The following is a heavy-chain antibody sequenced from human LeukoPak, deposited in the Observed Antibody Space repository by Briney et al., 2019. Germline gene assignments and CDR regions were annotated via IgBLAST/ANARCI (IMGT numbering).Heavy chain of an antibody. V-gene: IGHV3-11*01. CDR1: GFTFSDYY. CDR3: ARVSYSSSWTPYYYYYYMDV. D-gene: IGHD6-13*01. Sequence: GGSLRLSCAASGFTFSDYYMSWIRQAPGKGLEWVSYISSSGSTIYYADSVKGRFTISRDNAKNSLYLQMNSLRAEDTAVYYCARVSYSSSWTPYYYYYYMDVWGKGTTVTISS. J-gene: IGHJ6*03. CDR2: ISSSGSTI.